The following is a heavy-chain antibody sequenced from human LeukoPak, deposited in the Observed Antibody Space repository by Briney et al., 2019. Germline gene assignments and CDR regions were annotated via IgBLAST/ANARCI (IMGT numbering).Heavy chain of an antibody. CDR1: GYCISSGYY. D-gene: IGHD6-6*01. Sequence: SETLSLTCTVSGYCISSGYYWGWIRQPPGKGLEWIGSIYHSGSTYYNPSLKSRVTISVDTSKNQFSLKLSSVTAADTAVYYCARDQGIAARSEGKSFDPWGQGTLVTVSS. V-gene: IGHV4-38-2*02. J-gene: IGHJ5*02. CDR3: ARDQGIAARSEGKSFDP. CDR2: IYHSGST.